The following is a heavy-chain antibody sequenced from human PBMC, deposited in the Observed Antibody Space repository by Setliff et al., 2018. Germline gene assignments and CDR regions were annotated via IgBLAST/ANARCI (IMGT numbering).Heavy chain of an antibody. CDR1: GYIFSNFG. CDR3: ARDRLHRRYYDSNEFHFDMDV. D-gene: IGHD3-10*01. Sequence: ASVKVSCKSSGYIFSNFGMSWVRQAPGQGLEWMGWISVHNGFTRYSQAFQGRVTMTTDTSTATAYMEVRSLTSDDTAVYYCARDRLHRRYYDSNEFHFDMDVWGTGTTVTVSS. J-gene: IGHJ6*03. CDR2: ISVHNGFT. V-gene: IGHV1-18*01.